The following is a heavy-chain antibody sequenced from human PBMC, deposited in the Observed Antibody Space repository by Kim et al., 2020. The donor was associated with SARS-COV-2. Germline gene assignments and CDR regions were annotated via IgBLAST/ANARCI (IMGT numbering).Heavy chain of an antibody. CDR3: AKHEITFGGVIVYYGMDV. J-gene: IGHJ6*02. CDR2: ISGSGGST. D-gene: IGHD3-16*02. CDR1: GFTFSSYA. Sequence: GGSLRLSCAASGFTFSSYAMSWVRQAPGKGLEWVSAISGSGGSTYYADSVKGRFTISRDNSKNTLYLQMNSLRAEDTAVYYCAKHEITFGGVIVYYGMDVWGQGTTLTVSS. V-gene: IGHV3-23*01.